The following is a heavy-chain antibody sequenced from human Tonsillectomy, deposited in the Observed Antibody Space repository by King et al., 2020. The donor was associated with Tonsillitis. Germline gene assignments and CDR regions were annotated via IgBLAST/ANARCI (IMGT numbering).Heavy chain of an antibody. CDR3: ARSRSYSSNWNYFDY. CDR1: GYTFTSYG. D-gene: IGHD6-13*01. V-gene: IGHV1-18*01. CDR2: ISAYNGDT. Sequence: QLVQSGAEVKKPGASVKVSCKASGYTFTSYGISWVRQAPGQGLEWMGWISAYNGDTHYAQKLQGRVTLTTETSTSTAYMELRSLRSDDTAVYYCARSRSYSSNWNYFDYWGQGTLVTVSS. J-gene: IGHJ4*02.